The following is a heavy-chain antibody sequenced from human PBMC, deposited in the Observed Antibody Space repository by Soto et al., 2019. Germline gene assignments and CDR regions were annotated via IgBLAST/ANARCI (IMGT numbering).Heavy chain of an antibody. V-gene: IGHV3-33*01. CDR1: GFTFTNYG. Sequence: AGGSLRLSCAASGFTFTNYGMHWVRQAPGKGLERVAVIWYDGNNKYYADSVKGRFAISKDNSQNTLYLQMNNLRPEDTAVYYCTRDPYGGSRYYFDSWGQGTLVTVSS. J-gene: IGHJ4*02. D-gene: IGHD1-26*01. CDR3: TRDPYGGSRYYFDS. CDR2: IWYDGNNK.